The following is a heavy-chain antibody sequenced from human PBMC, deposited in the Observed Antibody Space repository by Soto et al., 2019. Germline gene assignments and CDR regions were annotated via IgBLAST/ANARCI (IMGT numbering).Heavy chain of an antibody. CDR2: ISGSGAGT. Sequence: GGSLRLSCAASGFTFTNYAMSWVRQAPGKGLEWVSAISGSGAGTYYADSVKGRFTISRDSSKNTLYLQMNSLRAEDTAVYYCVKCLADPIYLWLYYFDYWGQGTLVTVSS. CDR3: VKCLADPIYLWLYYFDY. V-gene: IGHV3-23*01. D-gene: IGHD3-10*01. J-gene: IGHJ4*02. CDR1: GFTFTNYA.